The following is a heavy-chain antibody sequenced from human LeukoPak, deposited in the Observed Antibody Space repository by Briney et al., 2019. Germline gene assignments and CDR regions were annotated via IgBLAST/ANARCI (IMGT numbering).Heavy chain of an antibody. CDR3: ARDVRGHGAFDY. CDR1: GYSFTDYW. Sequence: GESLKISCKGSGYSFTDYWIGWVRQMPGKGLEWMGIFYPDDSDTRYNPSFQGQVTISADKSISTAYLQWSSLKASDTAMYYCARDVRGHGAFDYWGQGTLVTVSS. CDR2: FYPDDSDT. D-gene: IGHD3-10*01. V-gene: IGHV5-51*01. J-gene: IGHJ4*02.